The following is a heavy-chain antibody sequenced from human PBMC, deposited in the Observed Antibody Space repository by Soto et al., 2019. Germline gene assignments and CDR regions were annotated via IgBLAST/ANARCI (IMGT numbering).Heavy chain of an antibody. CDR1: GYTFTSYY. Sequence: ASVKVSCKASGYTFTSYYMHWVRQAPGQGLEWMGIINPSGGSTSYAQKFQGRVTMTRDTSTSTVYMELSSLRSEDTAVYYCARAYYYYDSSGYSEYWGQGTLVTVSS. D-gene: IGHD3-22*01. CDR2: INPSGGST. J-gene: IGHJ4*02. CDR3: ARAYYYYDSSGYSEY. V-gene: IGHV1-46*03.